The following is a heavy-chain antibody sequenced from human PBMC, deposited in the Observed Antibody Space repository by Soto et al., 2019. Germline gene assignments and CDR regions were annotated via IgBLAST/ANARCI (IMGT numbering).Heavy chain of an antibody. V-gene: IGHV3-30-3*01. D-gene: IGHD5-12*01. Sequence: PGGSLRLSCEPSGFSHRTFAMHWVRQAPGKGLDWVAVISSDAVSDYYGDSVKGRFTISRDNSKNTVFLEMNSLRPEDTGVYFCARGLHSGSDGRLYYGMDVWGQGTSVTSP. J-gene: IGHJ6*02. CDR2: ISSDAVSD. CDR3: ARGLHSGSDGRLYYGMDV. CDR1: GFSHRTFA.